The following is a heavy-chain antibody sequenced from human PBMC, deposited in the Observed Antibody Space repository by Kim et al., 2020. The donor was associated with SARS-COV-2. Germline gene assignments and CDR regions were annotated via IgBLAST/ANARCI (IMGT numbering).Heavy chain of an antibody. J-gene: IGHJ5*01. V-gene: IGHV4-39*01. CDR3: ARQGSYYDFWRAKNWF. D-gene: IGHD3-3*01. Sequence: SETLSLTCTVSGGSISSSSYYWGWIRQPPGKGLEWIGSIYYSVSTYYNPSLKSRVTISVDTSKNQFSLKLSSVTAADTAVYYCARQGSYYDFWRAKNWF. CDR2: IYYSVST. CDR1: GGSISSSSYY.